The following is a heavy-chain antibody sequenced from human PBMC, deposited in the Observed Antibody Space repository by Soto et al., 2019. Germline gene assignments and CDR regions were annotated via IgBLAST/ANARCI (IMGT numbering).Heavy chain of an antibody. Sequence: PGGSLRLSCAASGFTFSSYWMSWVRQAPGKGLEWVANIKQDGSEKYYVDSVKGRFTISRDNAKNSLYLQMNSLRAEDTAVYYCARETMITFGGVIVHYYYYSMDVWGKGTTVTVSS. D-gene: IGHD3-16*02. CDR1: GFTFSSYW. CDR3: ARETMITFGGVIVHYYYYSMDV. CDR2: IKQDGSEK. V-gene: IGHV3-7*01. J-gene: IGHJ6*03.